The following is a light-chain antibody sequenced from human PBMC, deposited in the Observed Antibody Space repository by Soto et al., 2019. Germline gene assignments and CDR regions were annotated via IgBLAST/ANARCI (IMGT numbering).Light chain of an antibody. V-gene: IGKV1-5*03. CDR2: KAS. CDR3: QHYNSYSAA. J-gene: IGKJ1*01. CDR1: QTISSW. Sequence: DIQMTQSPSTLSGSVGDRVTITCRASQTISSWLAWYQQKPEKAPKLLIYKASTLKSGVPSRFSGSGSGTEFTLTISSMQPDDFATYYCQHYNSYSAAFGQGTKVDIK.